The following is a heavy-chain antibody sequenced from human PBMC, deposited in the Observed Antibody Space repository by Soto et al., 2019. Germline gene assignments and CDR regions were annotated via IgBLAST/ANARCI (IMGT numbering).Heavy chain of an antibody. Sequence: GESLKISCKGSGYSFTSYWISWVLQIPWKGLEWMGRIDPSDSYTNYSPSFQGHVTISADKSISTAYLQWSSLKASDTAMYYCARPESPVTTDYGMDVWGQGTTVTVSS. J-gene: IGHJ6*02. CDR1: GYSFTSYW. CDR2: IDPSDSYT. D-gene: IGHD4-17*01. V-gene: IGHV5-10-1*01. CDR3: ARPESPVTTDYGMDV.